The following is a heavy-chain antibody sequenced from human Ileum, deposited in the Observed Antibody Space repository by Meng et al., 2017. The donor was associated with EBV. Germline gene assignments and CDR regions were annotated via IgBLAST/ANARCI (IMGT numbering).Heavy chain of an antibody. J-gene: IGHJ4*02. CDR2: IYWDDDK. D-gene: IGHD4-17*01. CDR3: AHRHRLREFDY. V-gene: IGHV2-5*02. Sequence: QITLKESGPTLVKPXXTLPLTCTFSGFSLSTSGVGVGWIRQPPGKALEWLALIYWDDDKRYSPSLKNRLTITKDTSKNQVVLTLTNIDPVDTATYYCAHRHRLREFDYRGQGTLVTVSS. CDR1: GFSLSTSGVG.